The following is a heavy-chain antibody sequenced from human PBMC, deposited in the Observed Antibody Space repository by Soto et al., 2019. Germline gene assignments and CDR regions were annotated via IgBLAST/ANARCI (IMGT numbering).Heavy chain of an antibody. CDR2: INAGNGNT. D-gene: IGHD3-10*01. V-gene: IGHV1-3*01. Sequence: GASVKVSCKASGYTFISYAMHWVRQAPGQRLEWMGWINAGNGNTKYSQKFQGRVTITRDTSASTAYMELSSLRSEDTAVYYCARGSGLYYFDNWGQGTLVTVSS. J-gene: IGHJ4*02. CDR3: ARGSGLYYFDN. CDR1: GYTFISYA.